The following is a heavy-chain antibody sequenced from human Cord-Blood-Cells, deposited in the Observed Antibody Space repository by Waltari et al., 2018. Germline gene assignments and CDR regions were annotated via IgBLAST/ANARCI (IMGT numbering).Heavy chain of an antibody. CDR1: GGSFSGYY. CDR2: INHSGST. D-gene: IGHD2-15*01. J-gene: IGHJ5*02. Sequence: QVQLQQWGAGLLKPSETLSLTCAVYGGSFSGYYWSWIRQPPGKGLEWIGEINHSGSTNYNPPLKSRVTISVDTSKNQFSLNLSSVTAADTAVYYCARVVYCSGGSCYSGWFDPWGQGTLVTVSS. CDR3: ARVVYCSGGSCYSGWFDP. V-gene: IGHV4-34*01.